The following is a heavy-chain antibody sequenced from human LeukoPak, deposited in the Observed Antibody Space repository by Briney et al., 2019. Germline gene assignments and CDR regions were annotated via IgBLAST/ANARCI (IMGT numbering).Heavy chain of an antibody. J-gene: IGHJ6*03. CDR2: ISSSSSYI. D-gene: IGHD2-2*01. CDR1: GFTFSSYS. Sequence: PGGSLRLSCAASGFTFSSYSMNWVRQAPGKGLEWVSSISSSSSYIYYADSVKGRFTISRDNAKNSLYLQMNSLRAEDTAVYYCARAGDCSSTSCPLHYYMDVWGKGTTVTISS. CDR3: ARAGDCSSTSCPLHYYMDV. V-gene: IGHV3-21*01.